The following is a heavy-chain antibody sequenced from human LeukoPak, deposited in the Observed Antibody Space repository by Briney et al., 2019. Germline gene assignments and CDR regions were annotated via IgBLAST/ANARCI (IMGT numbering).Heavy chain of an antibody. Sequence: GESLKISCKGSGYSFTSYWIGWVRQMPGKGLEWMGIIYPGDSDTRYSPSIQGQVTISADNSTSTAYLQWSSLKVSYTATYYCARLLRNIAAAVYYFDYWGQGTLVTVSS. CDR2: IYPGDSDT. J-gene: IGHJ4*02. CDR3: ARLLRNIAAAVYYFDY. D-gene: IGHD6-13*01. CDR1: GYSFTSYW. V-gene: IGHV5-51*01.